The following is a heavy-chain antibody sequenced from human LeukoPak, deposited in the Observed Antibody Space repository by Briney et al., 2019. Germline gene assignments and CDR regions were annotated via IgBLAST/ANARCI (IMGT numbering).Heavy chain of an antibody. CDR3: ARGLDLGYFQR. J-gene: IGHJ1*01. CDR2: IWYDGSNK. Sequence: GGSLRLSCAASGFTFSSYGMHWVRQAPGKGLEWVAVIWYDGSNKYYADSVKGRFTISRDNLKDTLYLQMNSLRAEDTAVYHCARGLDLGYFQRWGQGTLVTVSS. D-gene: IGHD4-11*01. V-gene: IGHV3-33*01. CDR1: GFTFSSYG.